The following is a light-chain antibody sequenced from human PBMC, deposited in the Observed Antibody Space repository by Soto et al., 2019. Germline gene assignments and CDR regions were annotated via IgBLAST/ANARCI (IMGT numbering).Light chain of an antibody. CDR3: SSYRSVGTIV. CDR2: EVT. CDR1: NSDIGGYNY. Sequence: QSALTQPASVSGSPGQSITIYCTGTNSDIGGYNYVSWYQQYPGKAPKVIIYEVTNRPTGVSNRFSSSKSGKAASLTISGLQAEDEADYYCSSYRSVGTIVFGTGTKVTVL. V-gene: IGLV2-14*01. J-gene: IGLJ1*01.